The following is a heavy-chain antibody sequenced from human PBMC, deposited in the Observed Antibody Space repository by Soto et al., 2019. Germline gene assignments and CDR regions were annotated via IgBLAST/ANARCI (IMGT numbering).Heavy chain of an antibody. V-gene: IGHV3-23*01. J-gene: IGHJ4*02. D-gene: IGHD3-22*01. CDR3: AKDAPGSGWLSDY. CDR2: ITGNGGT. CDR1: GFTLRIYA. Sequence: GGSLRLSCAASGFTLRIYAMSWVRQAPGKGLEWVSTITGNGGTSYADFVRGRFTISRDNSKNTLYLQMNSLRAEDTAVYYCAKDAPGSGWLSDYWGQGTLVTVSS.